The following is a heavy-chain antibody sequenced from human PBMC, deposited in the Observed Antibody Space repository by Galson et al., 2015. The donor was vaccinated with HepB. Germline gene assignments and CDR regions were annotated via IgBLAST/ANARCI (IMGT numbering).Heavy chain of an antibody. CDR3: AKDGYYYDSSGNYFDY. J-gene: IGHJ4*02. CDR1: GFTFSSYA. V-gene: IGHV3-30-3*01. CDR2: ISYDGSNK. D-gene: IGHD3-22*01. Sequence: SLRLSCAASGFTFSSYAMHWVRQAPGKGLEWVAVISYDGSNKYYADSVKGRFTISRDNSKNTLYLQMNSLRAEDTAVYYCAKDGYYYDSSGNYFDYWGQGTLVTVSS.